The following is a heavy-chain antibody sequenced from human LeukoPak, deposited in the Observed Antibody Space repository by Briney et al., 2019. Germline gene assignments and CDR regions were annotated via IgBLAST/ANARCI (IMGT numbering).Heavy chain of an antibody. Sequence: GGSLRLSCAASGFTVSSNYKSWVRQAPGKGLEWVSVIYSGGSTYYADSVKGRFTISRDNSKNTLYLQMNSLRAEDTAVYYCARAIGYSSDYFDYWGQGTLVTVSS. D-gene: IGHD6-19*01. J-gene: IGHJ4*02. CDR2: IYSGGST. V-gene: IGHV3-53*01. CDR3: ARAIGYSSDYFDY. CDR1: GFTVSSNY.